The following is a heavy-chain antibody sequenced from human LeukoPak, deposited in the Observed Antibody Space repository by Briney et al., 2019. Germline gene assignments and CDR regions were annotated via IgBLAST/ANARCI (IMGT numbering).Heavy chain of an antibody. CDR1: GFTFSSYV. D-gene: IGHD3-3*01. Sequence: GRSLRLSCAASGFTFSSYVMHWVRQAPGKGLEWVAVIWYDGSNKYYADSVKGRFTISRDNSKNTLYLQMNSLRAEDTAVYYCARGGGSDDFWSGYYIYYYYYMDVWGKGTTVTVSS. J-gene: IGHJ6*03. CDR2: IWYDGSNK. CDR3: ARGGGSDDFWSGYYIYYYYYMDV. V-gene: IGHV3-33*01.